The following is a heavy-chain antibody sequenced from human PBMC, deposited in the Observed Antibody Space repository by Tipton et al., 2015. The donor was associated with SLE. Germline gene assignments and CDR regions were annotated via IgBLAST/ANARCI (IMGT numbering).Heavy chain of an antibody. CDR1: GYTFTTYG. J-gene: IGHJ4*01. CDR2: ISTYNGNT. D-gene: IGHD5-18*01. Sequence: QLVQSGVEVKKPGASVRVSCKASGYTFTTYGISWVRQAPGQGLEWMGWISTYNGNTNYAQKLQGRVTMTSDTSTSTAYMELRSLRSDDTAIYYCARVRVDTAMGVFDFWGHGTLVTVSS. CDR3: ARVRVDTAMGVFDF. V-gene: IGHV1-18*01.